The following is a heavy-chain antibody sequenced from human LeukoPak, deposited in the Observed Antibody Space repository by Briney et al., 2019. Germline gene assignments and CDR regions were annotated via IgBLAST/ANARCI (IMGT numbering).Heavy chain of an antibody. V-gene: IGHV3-53*01. Sequence: AGGSLRLSCAASGFTVSSSYMSWVRQAPGKGLEWVSVIYSGDSTYYADSVKGRFTISRDNSKNTLYLQMNSLRAEDTAVYYCAKDRVSGSYQGTFDYWGQGTLVTVSS. J-gene: IGHJ4*02. D-gene: IGHD1-26*01. CDR3: AKDRVSGSYQGTFDY. CDR2: IYSGDST. CDR1: GFTVSSSY.